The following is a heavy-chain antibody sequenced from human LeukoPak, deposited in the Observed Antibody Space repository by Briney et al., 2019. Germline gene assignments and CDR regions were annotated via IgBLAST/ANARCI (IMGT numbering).Heavy chain of an antibody. J-gene: IGHJ4*02. V-gene: IGHV1-69*05. CDR2: IIPIFGTA. D-gene: IGHD5-18*01. CDR3: ATGGVEYNYGYYFDY. Sequence: SSVKVSCKASGGTFSSYAISWVRQAPGQGLEWMGGIIPIFGTANYAQKFQGRVTITTDESTSTAYMELSSLRSEDTAVYYCATGGVEYNYGYYFDYWGQGTLVTVSS. CDR1: GGTFSSYA.